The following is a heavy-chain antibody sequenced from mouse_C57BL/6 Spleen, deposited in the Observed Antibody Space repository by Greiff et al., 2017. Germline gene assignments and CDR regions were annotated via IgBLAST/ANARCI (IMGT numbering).Heavy chain of an antibody. CDR2: IDPSDSYT. V-gene: IGHV1-69*01. CDR3: ARWRGNYEAWFAY. J-gene: IGHJ3*01. CDR1: GYTFTSYW. D-gene: IGHD2-1*01. Sequence: QVQLQQPGAELVMPGASVKLSCKASGYTFTSYWMHWVQQRPGQGLEWIGEIDPSDSYTNYNQKFKGKSTLTVDKSSRTAYMHLSSLTSEDSAVYYCARWRGNYEAWFAYWGQGTLVTVSA.